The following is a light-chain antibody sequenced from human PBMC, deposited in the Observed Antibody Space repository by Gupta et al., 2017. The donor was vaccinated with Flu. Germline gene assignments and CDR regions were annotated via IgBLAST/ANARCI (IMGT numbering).Light chain of an antibody. CDR2: GAS. Sequence: RVTLSCRASQSVSSSYLVWYQQKPGQAPRLLIYGASSRATGIPDRFSGSGSGTDLTLTISRLEPEDFAVYYCQHYGTSPPYTFGQGTKLEIK. J-gene: IGKJ2*01. CDR1: QSVSSSY. V-gene: IGKV3-20*01. CDR3: QHYGTSPPYT.